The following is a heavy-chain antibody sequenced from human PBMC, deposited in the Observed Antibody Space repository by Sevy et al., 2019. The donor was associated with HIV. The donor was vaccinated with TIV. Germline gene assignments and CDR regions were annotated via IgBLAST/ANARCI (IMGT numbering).Heavy chain of an antibody. CDR1: GYTFSTYR. J-gene: IGHJ4*02. V-gene: IGHV1-18*01. Sequence: ASVKVSCKVSGYTFSTYRITWVRQAPGQGLQWMGWISPHNGDTNYAQKLQGRVSTITDSSTTTAYMELKSLRSDDTAVYYCARAYCSGGSCFSLAFWGQGTLVTVSS. D-gene: IGHD2-15*01. CDR2: ISPHNGDT. CDR3: ARAYCSGGSCFSLAF.